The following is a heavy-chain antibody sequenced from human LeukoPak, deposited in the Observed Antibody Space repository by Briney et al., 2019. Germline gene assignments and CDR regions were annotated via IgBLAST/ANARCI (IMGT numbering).Heavy chain of an antibody. CDR2: IIPIFGTA. Sequence: RASVKVSCKASGGTFNSYAISWVRQAPGQGLEWMGGIIPIFGTANYAQKFQGRVTITADKSTSTAYMELSSLRSEDTAVYYCARDVDYYDSSGYYYDFDYWGQGTLVTVSS. J-gene: IGHJ4*02. CDR3: ARDVDYYDSSGYYYDFDY. V-gene: IGHV1-69*06. CDR1: GGTFNSYA. D-gene: IGHD3-22*01.